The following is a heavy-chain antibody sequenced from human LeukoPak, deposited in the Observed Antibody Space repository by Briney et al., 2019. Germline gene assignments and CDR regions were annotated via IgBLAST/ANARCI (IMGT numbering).Heavy chain of an antibody. J-gene: IGHJ6*03. Sequence: PGGSLRLSCAASGFTFSSYEMNWVRQAPGKGLEWVSYIDTSGITISYADSVKGRFTISRDNAKNSLYLQMNSLRAEDTAVYYCARDVVTYYYMDAWGKGTTVTISS. CDR1: GFTFSSYE. V-gene: IGHV3-48*03. D-gene: IGHD3-22*01. CDR3: ARDVVTYYYMDA. CDR2: IDTSGITI.